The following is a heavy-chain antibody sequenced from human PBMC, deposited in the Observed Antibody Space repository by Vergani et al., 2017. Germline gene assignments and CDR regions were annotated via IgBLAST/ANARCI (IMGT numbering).Heavy chain of an antibody. CDR1: GFTFSSYW. J-gene: IGHJ5*02. D-gene: IGHD3-3*01. CDR3: ARDGETYYDFWSGYYNWFDP. CDR2: IKQDGSEK. Sequence: VQLVESGGGVVQPGRSLRLSCAASGFTFSSYWMSWVRQAPGKGLEWVANIKQDGSEKYYVDSVKGRFTNARDNAKNSLYLQMNSLRAEDTAVYYCARDGETYYDFWSGYYNWFDPWGQGTLVTVSS. V-gene: IGHV3-7*01.